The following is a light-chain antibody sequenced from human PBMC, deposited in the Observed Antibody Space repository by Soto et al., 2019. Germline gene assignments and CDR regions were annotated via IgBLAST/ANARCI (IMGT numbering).Light chain of an antibody. CDR1: QSITNS. CDR2: AAS. J-gene: IGKJ3*01. V-gene: IGKV1-39*01. Sequence: DIQMTQSPSSLSASVGDRVTITCRASQSITNSLNWYQHKPGKAPTLVVYAASSLQSGVPSRFSGSGSGTDFTLTISILQPEDFAPYFCQQVPSMPFTFGPGTKVDIK. CDR3: QQVPSMPFT.